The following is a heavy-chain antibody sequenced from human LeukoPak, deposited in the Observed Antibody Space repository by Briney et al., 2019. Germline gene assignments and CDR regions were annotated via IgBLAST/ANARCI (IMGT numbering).Heavy chain of an antibody. J-gene: IGHJ4*02. Sequence: EASVKVSCKASGYSFTSYGISWVRQAPGQGLEWMGWISAYNGNTNYAQKLQGRVTMTIDTSTSTAYMELRSLRSDDTAVYYCARGAAIVGATKGGDYWGQGTLVTVSS. CDR1: GYSFTSYG. D-gene: IGHD1-26*01. CDR3: ARGAAIVGATKGGDY. V-gene: IGHV1-18*01. CDR2: ISAYNGNT.